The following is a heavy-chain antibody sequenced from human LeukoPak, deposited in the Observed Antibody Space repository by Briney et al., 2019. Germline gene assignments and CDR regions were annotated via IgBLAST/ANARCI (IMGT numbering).Heavy chain of an antibody. V-gene: IGHV3-53*01. CDR3: ARVRPDITIFGVVIPLFDY. Sequence: PGGSLRLSCAASGFTVSSNYMSWVRQAPGKGLEWVSVIYSGGSTYYADSVKGGFTISRDNSKNTLYLQMNSLRAEDTAVYYCARVRPDITIFGVVIPLFDYWGQGTLVTVSS. CDR1: GFTVSSNY. J-gene: IGHJ4*02. D-gene: IGHD3-3*01. CDR2: IYSGGST.